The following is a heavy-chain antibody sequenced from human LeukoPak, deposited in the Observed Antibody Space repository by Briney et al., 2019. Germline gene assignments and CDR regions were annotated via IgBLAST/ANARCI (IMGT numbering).Heavy chain of an antibody. J-gene: IGHJ4*02. Sequence: PGGSLRLSCAASGFTLCSYAMGWGRQAPGEGLGWGSAIPASGGNKYYADSVKGRFTISRDNSKNTLYLQVNSLRAEDTAVYYCAKGNGYSYGRYYFDYWGQGTLVTVSS. CDR3: AKGNGYSYGRYYFDY. V-gene: IGHV3-23*01. CDR1: GFTLCSYA. CDR2: IPASGGNK. D-gene: IGHD5-18*01.